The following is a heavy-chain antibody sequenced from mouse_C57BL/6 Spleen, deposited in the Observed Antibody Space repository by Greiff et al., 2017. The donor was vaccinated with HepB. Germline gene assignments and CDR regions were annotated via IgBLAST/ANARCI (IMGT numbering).Heavy chain of an antibody. CDR3: ARCSSYSYWYFDV. J-gene: IGHJ1*03. V-gene: IGHV1-69*01. Sequence: VQLQQSGAELVMPGASVKLSCKASGYTFTSYWMHWVKQRPGQGLEWIGEIDPSDSYTNYNQKFKGKSTLTVDKSSSTAYMQLSSLTSEDSAVYYCARCSSYSYWYFDVWGTGTTVTVSS. D-gene: IGHD1-1*01. CDR1: GYTFTSYW. CDR2: IDPSDSYT.